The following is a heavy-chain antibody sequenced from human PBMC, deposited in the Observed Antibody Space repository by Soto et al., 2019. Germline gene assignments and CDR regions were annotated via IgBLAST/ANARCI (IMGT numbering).Heavy chain of an antibody. J-gene: IGHJ3*02. D-gene: IGHD1-7*01. V-gene: IGHV1-8*01. CDR3: ARGAVYNWNYAFDI. CDR1: GYTFTSYD. CDR2: MNPNSGNT. Sequence: QVQLVQSGAEVKKPGASVKVSCKASGYTFTSYDINWVRQATGQGLEWMGWMNPNSGNTGYAQKFQDRVTMTRNTSIRTAYMELSSLRSEDTAVYYCARGAVYNWNYAFDIWGQGTMVTVSS.